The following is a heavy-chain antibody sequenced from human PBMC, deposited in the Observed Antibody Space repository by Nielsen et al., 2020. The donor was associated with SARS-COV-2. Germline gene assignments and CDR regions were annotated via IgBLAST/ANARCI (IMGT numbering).Heavy chain of an antibody. V-gene: IGHV3-48*02. J-gene: IGHJ6*03. CDR2: IRMSDGAT. CDR3: AKELEVCCHYMDV. Sequence: GESLKIPCPASGFALSAYGMDWVRQVPGRGLEWLAHIRMSDGATQYADSVRGRFTISRDNAKNSLYLQMNSLRDEDTAVYFCAKELEVCCHYMDVWGKGTTVTVSS. D-gene: IGHD5/OR15-5a*01. CDR1: GFALSAYG.